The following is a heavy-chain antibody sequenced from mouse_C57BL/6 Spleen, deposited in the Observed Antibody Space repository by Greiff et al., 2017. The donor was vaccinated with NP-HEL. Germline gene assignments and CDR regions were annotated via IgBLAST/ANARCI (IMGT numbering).Heavy chain of an antibody. Sequence: EVKLQESGGGLVQPGGSLKLSCAASGFTFSDYYMYWVRQTPEKRLEWVAYISNGGGSTYYPDTVKGRFTISRDNAKNTLYLQMSRLKSEDTAMYYCASLYYGNYWYFDVWGTGTTVTVSS. CDR2: ISNGGGST. D-gene: IGHD2-1*01. CDR1: GFTFSDYY. CDR3: ASLYYGNYWYFDV. J-gene: IGHJ1*03. V-gene: IGHV5-12*01.